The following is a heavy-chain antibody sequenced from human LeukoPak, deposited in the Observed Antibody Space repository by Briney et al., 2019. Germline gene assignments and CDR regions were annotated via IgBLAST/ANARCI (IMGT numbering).Heavy chain of an antibody. V-gene: IGHV3-30-3*01. CDR3: ASSYSNYEDWLDP. D-gene: IGHD4-11*01. CDR1: GFTFSSYA. Sequence: PGRSLRLSCAASGFTFSSYAMHWVRQAPGKGLEWVAVISYDGSNKYYADSVKGRFTISRDNSKNTLYLQMNSLRAEDTAVYYCASSYSNYEDWLDPWGQGTLVTVSS. CDR2: ISYDGSNK. J-gene: IGHJ5*02.